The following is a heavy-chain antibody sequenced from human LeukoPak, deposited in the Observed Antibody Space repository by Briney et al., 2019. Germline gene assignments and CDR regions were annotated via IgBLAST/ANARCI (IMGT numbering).Heavy chain of an antibody. D-gene: IGHD2-2*01. Sequence: PGGSLRLSCAASGFTFSDYGMHWVRQAPGKGLEWVAPVWDDGRNKYYVDSVRGRFTISRDNYKDTVYLQMNSLRAEDTAVYYCARESIVVQPGAVYYYGLDVWGQGTTVTVSS. J-gene: IGHJ6*02. V-gene: IGHV3-33*01. CDR3: ARESIVVQPGAVYYYGLDV. CDR1: GFTFSDYG. CDR2: VWDDGRNK.